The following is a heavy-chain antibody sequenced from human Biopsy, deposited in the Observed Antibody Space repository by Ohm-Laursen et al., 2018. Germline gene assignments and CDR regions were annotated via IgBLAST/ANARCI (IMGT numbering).Heavy chain of an antibody. Sequence: SVKVSCKASGDSFTSYGINWVRQAPGQGLEWLGWISTYNGNTNYAQNLQGRVTMTTDTSTSTAYMELRSLRSDDTAVYYCARGGTLVVVPTAVLHSFDIWGQGTMVTVSS. J-gene: IGHJ3*02. CDR1: GDSFTSYG. CDR2: ISTYNGNT. CDR3: ARGGTLVVVPTAVLHSFDI. V-gene: IGHV1-18*01. D-gene: IGHD2-2*01.